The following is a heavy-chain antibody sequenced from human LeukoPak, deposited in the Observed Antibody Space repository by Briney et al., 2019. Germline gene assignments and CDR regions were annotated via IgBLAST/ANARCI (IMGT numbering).Heavy chain of an antibody. D-gene: IGHD2/OR15-2a*01. Sequence: GGSLRLSCPASGFTFSSYAMSWVRQATGRGLEWVSSIGGSGSNTYYTDSVKGRFTISRDTSKSTLSLQMNSLRAEDTAVYYCVSFYETYWGRGTLVTVSS. CDR3: VSFYETY. CDR2: IGGSGSNT. V-gene: IGHV3-23*01. CDR1: GFTFSSYA. J-gene: IGHJ4*02.